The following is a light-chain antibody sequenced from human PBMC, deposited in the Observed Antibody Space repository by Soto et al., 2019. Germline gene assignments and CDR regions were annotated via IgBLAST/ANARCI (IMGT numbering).Light chain of an antibody. CDR1: SEYSTYS. J-gene: IGLJ2*01. CDR3: QTCGTGFQV. V-gene: IGLV4-69*01. CDR2: INTDGSH. Sequence: QSVLTQSPSASASLGASVKLTCTLSSEYSTYSIAWHQQQPGKGPRYLMKINTDGSHNRGDGIPDRFSGSISGAERYLTVSNVQSDDEADYYCQTCGTGFQVFGGGTKLTVL.